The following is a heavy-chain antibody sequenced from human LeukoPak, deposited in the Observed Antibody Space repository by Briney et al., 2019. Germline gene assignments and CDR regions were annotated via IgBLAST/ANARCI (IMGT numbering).Heavy chain of an antibody. D-gene: IGHD5-18*01. V-gene: IGHV3-7*01. CDR2: IKEDGSTK. CDR1: GFTFSSYW. J-gene: IGHJ4*02. CDR3: ARDGYIGSCDY. Sequence: GGSLRLSCAVSGFTFSSYWMSWVRQAPGKGLEWVANIKEDGSTKNSVDSVKGRFTISRDNAKNSLYLQMNSLGVEDTAGYYCARDGYIGSCDYWGRGTLVTVSS.